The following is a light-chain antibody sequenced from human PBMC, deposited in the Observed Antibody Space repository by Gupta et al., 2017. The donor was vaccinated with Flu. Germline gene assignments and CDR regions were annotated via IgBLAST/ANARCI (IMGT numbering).Light chain of an antibody. CDR1: SLRSSY. J-gene: IGLJ2*01. Sequence: SSELTQDPAVSVALGQTVRITCQGDSLRSSYASWYQQKPGQAPVLVIYGKTNRPSGIPDRFSGSSSGNTVSLTITGAQAEDEADYYCNSRDSSGNHVVFGGGTKLTVL. CDR2: GKT. CDR3: NSRDSSGNHVV. V-gene: IGLV3-19*01.